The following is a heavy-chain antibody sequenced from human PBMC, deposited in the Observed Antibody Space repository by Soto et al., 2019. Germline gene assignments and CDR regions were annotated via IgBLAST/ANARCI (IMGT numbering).Heavy chain of an antibody. J-gene: IGHJ5*02. V-gene: IGHV4-31*03. D-gene: IGHD2-21*02. CDR1: GGSISSGGYY. Sequence: SETLSLTCTVSGGSISSGGYYWSWIRQHPGKGLEWIGYIYYSGSTYYNPSLKSRVTISVDTSKNQFSLKLSSVPAADTAVYYCARGAQKIVVVTAIPGWFDPWGQGTLVTVSS. CDR2: IYYSGST. CDR3: ARGAQKIVVVTAIPGWFDP.